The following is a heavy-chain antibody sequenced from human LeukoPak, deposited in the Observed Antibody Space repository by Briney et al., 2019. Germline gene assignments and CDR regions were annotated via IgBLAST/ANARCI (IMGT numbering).Heavy chain of an antibody. D-gene: IGHD2-2*01. Sequence: ASVKVSCKASGGTFSSYAISWVRRAPGQGLKWMGGIIPIFGTANYAQKFQGRVTITADESTSTAYMELSSLRSEDTAVYYCARVGYGFDIVVVPAAIDWFDPWGQGTLVTVSS. CDR3: ARVGYGFDIVVVPAAIDWFDP. CDR1: GGTFSSYA. CDR2: IIPIFGTA. V-gene: IGHV1-69*13. J-gene: IGHJ5*02.